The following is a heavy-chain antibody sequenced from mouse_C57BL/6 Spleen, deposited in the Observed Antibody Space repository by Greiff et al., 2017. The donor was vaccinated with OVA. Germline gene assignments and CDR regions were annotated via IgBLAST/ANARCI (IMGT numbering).Heavy chain of an antibody. D-gene: IGHD2-2*01. CDR3: ARVNGYDGWFAY. J-gene: IGHJ3*01. CDR1: GYSITSGYY. CDR2: ISYDGSN. Sequence: VQLKESGPGLVKPSQSLSLTCSVTGYSITSGYYWNWIRQFPGNQLEWMGYISYDGSNNYNPSLKNRISITRDTSKNQFFLKLNSVTTEDTATYCGARVNGYDGWFAYWGQGTLVTVSA. V-gene: IGHV3-6*01.